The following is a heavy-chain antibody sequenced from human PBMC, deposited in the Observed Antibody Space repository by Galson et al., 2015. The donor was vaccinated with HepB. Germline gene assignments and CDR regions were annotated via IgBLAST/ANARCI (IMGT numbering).Heavy chain of an antibody. CDR1: GYTFTSYY. V-gene: IGHV1-46*03. Sequence: SVKVSCKASGYTFTSYYMHWVRQAPGQGLEWMGIINPSGGSTSYAQKFQGRVTMTRDTSTSTVYMELSSLRSEDTAVYYCARPLRSHIAVVPAFDYWGQGTLVTVSS. J-gene: IGHJ4*02. CDR2: INPSGGST. CDR3: ARPLRSHIAVVPAFDY. D-gene: IGHD6-19*01.